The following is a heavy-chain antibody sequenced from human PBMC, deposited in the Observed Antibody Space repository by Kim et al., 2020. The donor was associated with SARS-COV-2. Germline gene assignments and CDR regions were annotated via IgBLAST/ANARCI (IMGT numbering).Heavy chain of an antibody. Sequence: SETLSLTCTASGGSISSYYWSWIRQPPGKGLEWIGYIYYSVSTNYNPSLKSRVTITVDTSKNQFSLKLSSVTAADTAVYYCARAGGSGYYDYVWGSYRYDGELQHWGQGTLVTVSS. CDR3: ARAGGSGYYDYVWGSYRYDGELQH. CDR2: IYYSVST. J-gene: IGHJ1*01. CDR1: GGSISSYY. V-gene: IGHV4-59*13. D-gene: IGHD3-16*02.